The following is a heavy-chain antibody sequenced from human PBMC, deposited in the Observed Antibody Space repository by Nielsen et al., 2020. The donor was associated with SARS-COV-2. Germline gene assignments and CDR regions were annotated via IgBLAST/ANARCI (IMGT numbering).Heavy chain of an antibody. J-gene: IGHJ6*02. Sequence: SETLSLTCTVSGGSISSGGYYWGWIRHHPGKGLEWFGYIYFSGRTCYNPSLKSRVTISVDTSKNQFSLSLRSVTAADTAVYYCARESSGYDHYNYGMDVWGQRTTVTVSS. V-gene: IGHV4-31*03. D-gene: IGHD5-12*01. CDR3: ARESSGYDHYNYGMDV. CDR1: GGSISSGGYY. CDR2: IYFSGRT.